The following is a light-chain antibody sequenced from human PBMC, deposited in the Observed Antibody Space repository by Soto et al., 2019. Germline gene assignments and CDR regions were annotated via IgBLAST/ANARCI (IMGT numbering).Light chain of an antibody. CDR3: QQSHSGPPT. Sequence: EIVLTQSPGTLSLSPGEGATLSCRASQSVYVNLAWYQQKPGQTPRLLIYGASTRATDIPDRFSGSGSDTDFALTISRLEPGDCATYYCQQSHSGPPTFGQGTKVEIK. CDR1: QSVYVN. V-gene: IGKV3-20*01. CDR2: GAS. J-gene: IGKJ2*01.